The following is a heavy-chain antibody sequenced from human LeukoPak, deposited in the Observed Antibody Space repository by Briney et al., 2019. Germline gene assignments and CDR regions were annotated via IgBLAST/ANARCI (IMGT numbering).Heavy chain of an antibody. J-gene: IGHJ4*02. D-gene: IGHD3-22*01. Sequence: SETLSLTCAVYGGSFSGYYWSWIRQPPGKGLEWIGEINHSGSTNYNPSLKSRVTISVDTSKNQFSPKLSSVTAADTAVYYCARAVTMIVVDNFDYWGQGTLVTVSS. CDR1: GGSFSGYY. V-gene: IGHV4-34*01. CDR2: INHSGST. CDR3: ARAVTMIVVDNFDY.